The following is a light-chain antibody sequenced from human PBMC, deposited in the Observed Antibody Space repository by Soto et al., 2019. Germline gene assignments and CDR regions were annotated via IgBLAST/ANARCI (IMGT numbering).Light chain of an antibody. CDR1: SSDDGNYYL. V-gene: IGLV2-23*01. J-gene: IGLJ1*01. Sequence: QSVLTQPASVSGSPGQSITISCTGTSSDDGNYYLVSRYQQHPGKAPRLMIYEGTKRPSGVSDRFSSSVSGNTASLTISGLQPDDEADYYCCSHAGSDDFGPGTKLTVL. CDR2: EGT. CDR3: CSHAGSDD.